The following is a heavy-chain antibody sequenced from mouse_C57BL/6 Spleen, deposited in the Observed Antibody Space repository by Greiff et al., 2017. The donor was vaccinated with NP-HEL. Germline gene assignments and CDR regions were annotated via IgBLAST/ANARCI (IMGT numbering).Heavy chain of an antibody. D-gene: IGHD1-1*01. J-gene: IGHJ2*01. V-gene: IGHV1-80*01. Sequence: VQLQQSGAELVKPGASVKISCKASGYAFSSYWMNWVKQRPGKGLEWIGQIYPGDGDTNYNGKFKGKATLTADKSSSTAYMQLSSLTSEDSAVYFCASEYSDYYGSSYLDFDYWGQGTTLTVSS. CDR3: ASEYSDYYGSSYLDFDY. CDR1: GYAFSSYW. CDR2: IYPGDGDT.